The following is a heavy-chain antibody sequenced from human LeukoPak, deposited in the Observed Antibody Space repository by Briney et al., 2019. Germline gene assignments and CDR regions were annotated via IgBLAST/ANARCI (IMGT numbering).Heavy chain of an antibody. CDR1: GYTFTSYD. D-gene: IGHD2-21*01. CDR2: MNPNSGNT. Sequence: GASVKVSCKASGYTFTSYDINWVRQATGQGLEWMGWMNPNSGNTGYAQKFQGRVTMTRNTSISTAYMELSSLRAEDTAVYYCARSIPKLYYFDYWGQGTLVTVSS. CDR3: ARSIPKLYYFDY. J-gene: IGHJ4*02. V-gene: IGHV1-8*01.